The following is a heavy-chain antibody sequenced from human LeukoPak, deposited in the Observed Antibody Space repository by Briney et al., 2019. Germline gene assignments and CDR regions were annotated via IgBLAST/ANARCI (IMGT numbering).Heavy chain of an antibody. J-gene: IGHJ4*02. Sequence: GRSLRLSCAASGFTFSSYGMHWVRQAPGKGLEWVAVIWYDGSNKYYADSVKGRFTISRDNSKNTLYLQMNSLRAEDTAVYYCARHYYDSSGYYYHDYWDQGTLVTVSS. V-gene: IGHV3-33*01. CDR1: GFTFSSYG. CDR2: IWYDGSNK. D-gene: IGHD3-22*01. CDR3: ARHYYDSSGYYYHDY.